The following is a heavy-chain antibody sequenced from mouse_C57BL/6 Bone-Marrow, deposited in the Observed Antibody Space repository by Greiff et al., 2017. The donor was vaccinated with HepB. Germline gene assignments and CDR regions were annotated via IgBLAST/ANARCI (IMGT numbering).Heavy chain of an antibody. D-gene: IGHD2-3*01. Sequence: EVKVVESGGDLVKPGGSLKLSCAASGFTFSSYGMSWVRQTPDKRLEWVATISSGGSYTYYPDSVKGRFTISRDNAKNTLYLQMSSLKSEDTAMYYCARRLLPAYWGQGTLVTVSA. J-gene: IGHJ3*01. V-gene: IGHV5-6*02. CDR1: GFTFSSYG. CDR3: ARRLLPAY. CDR2: ISSGGSYT.